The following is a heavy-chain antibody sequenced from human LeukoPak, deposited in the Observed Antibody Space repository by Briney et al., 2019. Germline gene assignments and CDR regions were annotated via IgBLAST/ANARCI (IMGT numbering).Heavy chain of an antibody. V-gene: IGHV4-39*07. CDR3: VKTETGGRPLD. Sequence: PSETLSLTCTVSGGSISSSSYYWGWIRAPPGKGLEGLGCIYYSGSNYYNPSLRSRVTVSVDTSKYQLSLRLVSVTAADMDFCDCVKTETGGRPLDWGQGTLVTVSS. D-gene: IGHD1-1*01. CDR2: IYYSGSN. CDR1: GGSISSSSYY. J-gene: IGHJ4*02.